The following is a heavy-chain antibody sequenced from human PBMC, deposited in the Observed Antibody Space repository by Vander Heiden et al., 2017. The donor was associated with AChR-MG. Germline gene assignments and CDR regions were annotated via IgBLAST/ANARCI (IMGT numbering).Heavy chain of an antibody. V-gene: IGHV3-23*04. J-gene: IGHJ2*01. CDR2: ISGSGGST. CDR1: GLTLSGYA. D-gene: IGHD4-4*01. CDR3: AKAEDDYNPYWYFDL. Sequence: EVQLVEPGGGLVQPGASLRISCAASGLTLSGYAMSWVLQAPGKGLEWVSAISGSGGSTYYADSVKGRFTISRDNSKNTLYLQMNSLRAEDTAVYYCAKAEDDYNPYWYFDLWGRGTLVTVSS.